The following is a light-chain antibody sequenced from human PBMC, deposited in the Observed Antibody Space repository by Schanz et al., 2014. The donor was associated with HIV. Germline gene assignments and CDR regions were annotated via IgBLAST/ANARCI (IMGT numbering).Light chain of an antibody. CDR3: QQYNNWPLT. Sequence: EIVLTQSPGTLSLSPGERATLSCRASQSVGDNQIAWFQHKRGQAPRLLIYAASTRATGIPARFTGSGSGTEFSLTISSLQSEDFAVYYCQQYNNWPLTFGGGTKVEIK. V-gene: IGKV3-15*01. J-gene: IGKJ4*01. CDR1: QSVGDN. CDR2: AAS.